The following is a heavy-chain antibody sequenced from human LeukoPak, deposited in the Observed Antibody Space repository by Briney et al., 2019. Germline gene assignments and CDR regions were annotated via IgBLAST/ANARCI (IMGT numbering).Heavy chain of an antibody. CDR1: GFTFSSYS. CDR2: ISSSSSYI. Sequence: PGGSLRLSCAASGFTFSSYSMNWVRQAPGKGLEWVPSISSSSSYIYYADSVKGRFTISRDNAKNSLYLQMNSLRAEDTAVYYCARVLGPSYYYGSGTNQNDYWGQGTLVTVSS. V-gene: IGHV3-21*01. J-gene: IGHJ4*02. CDR3: ARVLGPSYYYGSGTNQNDY. D-gene: IGHD3-10*01.